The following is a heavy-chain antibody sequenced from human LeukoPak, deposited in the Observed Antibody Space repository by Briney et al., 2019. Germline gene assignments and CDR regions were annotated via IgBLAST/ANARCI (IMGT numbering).Heavy chain of an antibody. CDR2: ISWNSGSI. J-gene: IGHJ3*02. V-gene: IGHV3-9*03. CDR1: GFTFDDYA. Sequence: GGSLRLSCAASGFTFDDYAMHWVRQAPGKGLEWVSGISWNSGSIGYADSVKGRFTISRDNTNNSLYLQMNSLRAEDMALYYCAKGVSEYSSGRDAFDIWGQGTMVTVSS. D-gene: IGHD6-19*01. CDR3: AKGVSEYSSGRDAFDI.